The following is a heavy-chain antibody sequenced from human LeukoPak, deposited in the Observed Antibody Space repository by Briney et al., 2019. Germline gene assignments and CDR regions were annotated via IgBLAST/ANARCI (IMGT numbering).Heavy chain of an antibody. V-gene: IGHV3-9*01. CDR1: GFTFDDYA. D-gene: IGHD2-2*02. CDR3: ARDLPQEPDIVVVPAAIEEYYYYYMDV. J-gene: IGHJ6*03. Sequence: PGGSLRLSCAASGFTFDDYAMHWVRQAPGKGLEWVSGISWNRGTIGYADSVKGRFTISRDNAKNSLYLQMNSLRAEDTAVYYCARDLPQEPDIVVVPAAIEEYYYYYMDVWGKGTTVTVSS. CDR2: ISWNRGTI.